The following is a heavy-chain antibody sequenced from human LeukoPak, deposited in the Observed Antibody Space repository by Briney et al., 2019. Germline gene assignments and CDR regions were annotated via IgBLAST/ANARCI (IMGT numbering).Heavy chain of an antibody. V-gene: IGHV1-18*01. CDR3: ARGRIAARRLFYYYYGMDV. CDR1: GYTFTSYG. CDR2: ISAYNGNT. D-gene: IGHD6-6*01. J-gene: IGHJ6*02. Sequence: GASVKVSCMASGYTFTSYGISWVRQAPGQGLEWMGWISAYNGNTNYAQKFQGRVTMTRNTSISTAYMELSSLRSEDTAVYYCARGRIAARRLFYYYYGMDVWGQGTTVTVSS.